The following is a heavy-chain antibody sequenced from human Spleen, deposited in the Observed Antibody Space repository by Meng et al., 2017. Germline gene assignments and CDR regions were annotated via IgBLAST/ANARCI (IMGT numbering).Heavy chain of an antibody. V-gene: IGHV4-34*01. Sequence: SETLSLTCAVYGGSFSRYYWTWIRQPPGKGLEYIGEIYHSGSTDYNPSLKSRVTISVDTSKNQFSLRLSSVTAADTAVYYCAAVPTNNLLTGHYMGRYYHGMDVWGQGNTVTGYS. CDR3: AAVPTNNLLTGHYMGRYYHGMDV. CDR2: IYHSGST. D-gene: IGHD3-9*01. CDR1: GGSFSRYY. J-gene: IGHJ6*01.